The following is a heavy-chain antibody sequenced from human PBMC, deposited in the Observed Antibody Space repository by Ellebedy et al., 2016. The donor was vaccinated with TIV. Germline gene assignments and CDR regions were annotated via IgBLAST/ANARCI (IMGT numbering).Heavy chain of an antibody. D-gene: IGHD2/OR15-2a*01. Sequence: SETLSLXXAVYGGSFSGYYWNWIRQPPGKGLEWIGEINHSGNTNYNPSLKSRVSMSLDTSKNQFSLNLRSVTAADTAVYYCAKENNIVVSARFDPWGQGILVTVSS. J-gene: IGHJ5*02. CDR2: INHSGNT. CDR3: AKENNIVVSARFDP. CDR1: GGSFSGYY. V-gene: IGHV4-34*01.